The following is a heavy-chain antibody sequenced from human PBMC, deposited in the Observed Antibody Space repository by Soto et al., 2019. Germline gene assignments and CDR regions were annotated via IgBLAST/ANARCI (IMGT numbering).Heavy chain of an antibody. D-gene: IGHD3-3*01. CDR1: GFTFSSYA. V-gene: IGHV3-23*01. CDR2: ISGSGGST. J-gene: IGHJ6*02. CDR3: AKDNHDFGVVLGRDYYYYYGMDV. Sequence: GESLKISCAASGFTFSSYAMSWVRQAPGKGLEWVSAISGSGGSTYYADSVKGRFTISRDNSKNTLYLQMNSLRAEDTAVYYCAKDNHDFGVVLGRDYYYYYGMDVWGQGTTVTVSS.